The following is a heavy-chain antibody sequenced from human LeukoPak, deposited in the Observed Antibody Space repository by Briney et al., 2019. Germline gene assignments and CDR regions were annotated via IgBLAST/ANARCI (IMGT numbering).Heavy chain of an antibody. CDR1: GGSISSGDYY. CDR3: AREGITIFGVVITNGMDV. Sequence: PSETLSLTCTVSGGSISSGDYYWCWIRQPPGKGLEWIGYIYYSGSTYYNPSLKSRVTISVDTSKNQFSLKLSSVTAADTAVYYCAREGITIFGVVITNGMDVWGQGTTVTVSS. D-gene: IGHD3-3*01. J-gene: IGHJ6*02. CDR2: IYYSGST. V-gene: IGHV4-30-4*01.